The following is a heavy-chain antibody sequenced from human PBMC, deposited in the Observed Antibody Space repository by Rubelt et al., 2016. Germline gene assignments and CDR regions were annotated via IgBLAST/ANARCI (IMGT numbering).Heavy chain of an antibody. CDR1: GFTFINYW. D-gene: IGHD3-10*01. J-gene: IGHJ4*02. CDR2: IDHGGSDT. V-gene: IGHV3-74*01. CDR3: ARDWFGEVL. Sequence: EVQLVESGGGLVQPGGSLRLSCAASGFTFINYWILWFRQVPGKGLVWVSRIDHGGSDTVYADSVKGRFTISRDNAKNTVFLKMNRLRTVDTGLYYCARDWFGEVLWGQGTPVTVSS.